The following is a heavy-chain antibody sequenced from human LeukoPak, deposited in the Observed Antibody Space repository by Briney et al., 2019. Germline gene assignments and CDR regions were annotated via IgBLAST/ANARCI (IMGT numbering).Heavy chain of an antibody. CDR2: IYWNGDRI. V-gene: IGHV3-9*01. Sequence: GRSLRLSCAASGLTLSDHGMHWVRQAPGKGLEWVAGIYWNGDRIYYADSVKGRFTISRDNSKNTLYLQMKSLRAEDTAVYYCGKHIRLGGLDVGGQGTTVTVSS. D-gene: IGHD3-16*01. CDR1: GLTLSDHG. J-gene: IGHJ6*02. CDR3: GKHIRLGGLDV.